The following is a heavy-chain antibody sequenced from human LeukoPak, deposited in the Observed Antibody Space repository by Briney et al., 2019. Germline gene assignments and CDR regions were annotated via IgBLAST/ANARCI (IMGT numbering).Heavy chain of an antibody. Sequence: GGSLRLSCAASAFTFSSYGMHWVRQAPGKGLEWVAVISYDGTNDYYADSVKGRFTISRDNSKNTLYLQMNSLRAEDTAVYYCAKAIIPLTYYYMDVWGKGTTVTVSS. CDR1: AFTFSSYG. D-gene: IGHD3-3*01. CDR3: AKAIIPLTYYYMDV. V-gene: IGHV3-30-3*01. J-gene: IGHJ6*03. CDR2: ISYDGTND.